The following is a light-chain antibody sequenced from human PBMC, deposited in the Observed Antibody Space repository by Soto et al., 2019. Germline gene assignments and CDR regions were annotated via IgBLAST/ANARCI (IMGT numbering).Light chain of an antibody. J-gene: IGLJ2*01. CDR1: SSNIGAGYD. V-gene: IGLV1-40*01. CDR3: QSYDSSLSAWV. Sequence: QSVLPQPPSVSGAPGPRVTISCTGSSSNIGAGYDVHWYQQLPGTAPKLLVYGYNNRPSGVPDRFSVSKSGTSASLTITGLQTEDEADYYCQSYDSSLSAWVFGGGTKLTVL. CDR2: GYN.